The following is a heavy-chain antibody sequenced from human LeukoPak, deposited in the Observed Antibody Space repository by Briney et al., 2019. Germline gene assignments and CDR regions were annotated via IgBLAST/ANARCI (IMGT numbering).Heavy chain of an antibody. V-gene: IGHV2-70*11. J-gene: IGHJ4*02. CDR3: ARIRSAVADMYHLDY. CDR1: GFSISSSGMC. Sequence: SGPALVKPTQTLTLTCTLSGFSISSSGMCVSWIRQAPGKALEWLARIDWDDDKHYSPSLKTRLTISKDTSRNQVVLTMTNMDPVDTATYYCARIRSAVADMYHLDYWGQGTLVTVSS. CDR2: IDWDDDK. D-gene: IGHD6-19*01.